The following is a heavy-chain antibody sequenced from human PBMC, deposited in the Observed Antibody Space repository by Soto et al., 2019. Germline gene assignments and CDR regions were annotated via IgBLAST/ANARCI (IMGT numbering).Heavy chain of an antibody. CDR1: GGSIISYY. J-gene: IGHJ6*02. D-gene: IGHD3-9*01. Sequence: LSLTCTVAGGSIISYYWSWIRQPPGKGLEWIGYIYYSGSTNYNPSLKSRVTISVDTSKNQFSLKLSSVTAADTAVYYCARVLTGLGMDVWGQGTTVTVSS. CDR3: ARVLTGLGMDV. CDR2: IYYSGST. V-gene: IGHV4-59*01.